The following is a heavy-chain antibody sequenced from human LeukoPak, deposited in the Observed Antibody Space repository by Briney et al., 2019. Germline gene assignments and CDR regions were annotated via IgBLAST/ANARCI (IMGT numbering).Heavy chain of an antibody. CDR1: GYTFTSYD. J-gene: IGHJ6*02. D-gene: IGHD6-13*01. CDR3: ARGSSSSWASKYYYYYGMDV. Sequence: ASVKVSCKASGYTFTSYDINWVRQATGQGLEWMGWMNPNSGNTGYAQKFQGRVTMTRNTSISTAYMELSSLRSEDTAVYYCARGSSSSWASKYYYYYGMDVWGQGTTVTVSS. V-gene: IGHV1-8*01. CDR2: MNPNSGNT.